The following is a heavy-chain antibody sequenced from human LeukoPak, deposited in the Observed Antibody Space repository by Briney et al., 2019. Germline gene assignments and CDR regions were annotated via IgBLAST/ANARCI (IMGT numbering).Heavy chain of an antibody. CDR3: ARLSGAAAGDY. V-gene: IGHV4-39*01. CDR1: GGSISSSSYY. D-gene: IGHD6-13*01. J-gene: IGHJ4*02. Sequence: SETLSLTCTVSGGSISSSSYYWGWIRQPPGKGLEWIGSIYYSGSTYYNPSLKSRVTISVDTSKNQFSLKLSSVTAADTAVYYCARLSGAAAGDYWGQGTLVTVSS. CDR2: IYYSGST.